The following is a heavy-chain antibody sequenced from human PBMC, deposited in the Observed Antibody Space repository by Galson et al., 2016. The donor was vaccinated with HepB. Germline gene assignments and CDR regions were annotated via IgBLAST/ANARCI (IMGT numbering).Heavy chain of an antibody. CDR3: GRDPYNAAIDY. V-gene: IGHV3-7*05. CDR2: INPDGSNK. Sequence: SLRLSCATSGFSFSTSWMIWVRQAPGKGLEWVANINPDGSNKFYVNSVRGRFTISRDDAKNSLYLQMNSLRVEDTDVYFCGRDPYNAAIDYWGQGTLVTVSS. CDR1: GFSFSTSW. J-gene: IGHJ4*02. D-gene: IGHD1-1*01.